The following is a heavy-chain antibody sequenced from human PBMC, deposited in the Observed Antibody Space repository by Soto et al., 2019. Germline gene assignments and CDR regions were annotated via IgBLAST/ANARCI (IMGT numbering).Heavy chain of an antibody. CDR2: IIPIFGTA. CDR3: ARDLVYAIPGYYYGMDV. V-gene: IGHV1-69*12. CDR1: GGTFSSYA. D-gene: IGHD2-8*01. J-gene: IGHJ6*02. Sequence: QVQLVQSGAEVKKPGSSLKVSCKASGGTFSSYAISWVRQAPGQGLEWMGGIIPIFGTANYAQKFQGRVTITADESTSTAYMELSSLRSEDTAVYYCARDLVYAIPGYYYGMDVWGQGTTVTVSS.